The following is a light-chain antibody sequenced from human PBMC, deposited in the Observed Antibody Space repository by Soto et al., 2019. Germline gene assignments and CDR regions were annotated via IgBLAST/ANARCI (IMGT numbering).Light chain of an antibody. J-gene: IGLJ3*02. V-gene: IGLV1-51*01. CDR1: SSNIGRNF. CDR3: GSWETSLSAGRV. CDR2: YND. Sequence: QSVLTQPASVSGAPGQTVTISCSGSSSNIGRNFVSWYQQLPGAAPHLIIYYNDKRPADIPDRFSGSKSGASTTLAITGLQTGDEADYYCGSWETSLSAGRVFGAGTKLTVL.